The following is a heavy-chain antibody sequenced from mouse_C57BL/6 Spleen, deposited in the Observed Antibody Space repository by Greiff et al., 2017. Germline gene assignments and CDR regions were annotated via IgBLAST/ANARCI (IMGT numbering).Heavy chain of an antibody. CDR2: ISSGGSYT. D-gene: IGHD1-1*01. J-gene: IGHJ1*03. V-gene: IGHV5-6*01. Sequence: EVKLVESGGDLVKPGGSLKLSCAASGFTFSSYGMSWVRQTPDKRLEWVATISSGGSYTYYPDSVKGRFTISRDNSKNTLYLQMSSLTADDTAMYYCARHGYASTHWYFDVWGTGTTVTVSS. CDR1: GFTFSSYG. CDR3: ARHGYASTHWYFDV.